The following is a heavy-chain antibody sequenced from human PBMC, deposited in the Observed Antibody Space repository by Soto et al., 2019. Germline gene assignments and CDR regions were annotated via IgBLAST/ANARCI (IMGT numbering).Heavy chain of an antibody. J-gene: IGHJ5*01. Sequence: LSLTCAVPDYSISNGYYLGWIRQTPGKGLEWIGSIYDSGNTYYNPSRKSRVTISVDTSKNQFSLKLNSVTAADTAVYHCARHGYGSGPNWFDSWGQGTMVTVSS. D-gene: IGHD3-10*01. CDR3: ARHGYGSGPNWFDS. CDR2: IYDSGNT. CDR1: DYSISNGYY. V-gene: IGHV4-38-2*01.